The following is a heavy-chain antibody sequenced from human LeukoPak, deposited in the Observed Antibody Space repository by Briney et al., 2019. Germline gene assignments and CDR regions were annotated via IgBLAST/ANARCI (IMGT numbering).Heavy chain of an antibody. V-gene: IGHV1-2*02. CDR3: ARVDGRYSGSYFPDAFDI. Sequence: ASVKVSCKASGYTFTGYYMHWVRQAPGQGREWMGWINPNSGGTNYAQKFQGRVTMTRDTSISTAYMELSRLRSDDTAVYYCARVDGRYSGSYFPDAFDIWGQGTMVTVSS. CDR1: GYTFTGYY. CDR2: INPNSGGT. J-gene: IGHJ3*02. D-gene: IGHD1-26*01.